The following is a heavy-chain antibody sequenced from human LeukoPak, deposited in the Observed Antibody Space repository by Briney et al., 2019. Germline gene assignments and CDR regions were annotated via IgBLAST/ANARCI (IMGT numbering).Heavy chain of an antibody. CDR2: ISAYNGNT. CDR1: SYTLTNYG. Sequence: APVKVSCKASSYTLTNYGISWVRQAPGQGLEWMGWISAYNGNTNYAQNLQGRVTMTTDTSTNTAYMELRSLRSDDTAVYYCARDQDPGAFDIWGQGTMVTVSS. J-gene: IGHJ3*02. V-gene: IGHV1-18*01. CDR3: ARDQDPGAFDI.